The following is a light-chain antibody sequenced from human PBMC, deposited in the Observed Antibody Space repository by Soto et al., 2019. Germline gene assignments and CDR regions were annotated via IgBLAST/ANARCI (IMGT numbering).Light chain of an antibody. CDR2: EVS. V-gene: IGLV2-14*01. CDR3: SSYTSSSNVV. Sequence: QSALTQPASVSGSPGQSITISCTGTSSDVGGYNYVSWFQQHPGTAPKLLIFEVSNRPSGVSNRFSGSKSGKTASLTISGLQAEDEADYYCSSYTSSSNVVFGGGTKVTVL. J-gene: IGLJ2*01. CDR1: SSDVGGYNY.